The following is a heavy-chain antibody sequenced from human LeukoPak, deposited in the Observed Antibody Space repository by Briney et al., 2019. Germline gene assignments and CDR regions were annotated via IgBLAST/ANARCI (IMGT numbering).Heavy chain of an antibody. CDR2: INQDGSTK. D-gene: IGHD4-17*01. J-gene: IGHJ5*02. CDR3: ARGLTTTPNWFDP. Sequence: TGGSLRLSCAASGFTFSSYWMNWVRQAPGTGLEWVANINQDGSTKYYLDSVKGRFTISRDNAKNSLYLQMSGLRAEETAVYYCARGLTTTPNWFDPWGQGTLVTVSS. V-gene: IGHV3-7*01. CDR1: GFTFSSYW.